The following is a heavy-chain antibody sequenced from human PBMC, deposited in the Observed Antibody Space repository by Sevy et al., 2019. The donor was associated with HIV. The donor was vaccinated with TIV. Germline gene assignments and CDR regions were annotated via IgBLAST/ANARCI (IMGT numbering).Heavy chain of an antibody. CDR2: IKQDGSEK. J-gene: IGHJ3*02. V-gene: IGHV3-7*03. Sequence: GGSLRLSCAASGFTFSSYWMSWVRQAPGKGLEWVANIKQDGSEKYYVDSVKGRFTISRDNAKNSLYLQMNSLRAEDTAGYYYAGGSGAVAARLGDAFDIWGQGTMVTVSS. CDR3: AGGSGAVAARLGDAFDI. CDR1: GFTFSSYW. D-gene: IGHD6-19*01.